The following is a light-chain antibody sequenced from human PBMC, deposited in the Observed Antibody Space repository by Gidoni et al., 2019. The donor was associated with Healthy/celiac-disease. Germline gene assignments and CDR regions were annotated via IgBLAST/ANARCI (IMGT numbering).Light chain of an antibody. CDR1: QSVSSSY. CDR3: QQYGSSPLT. Sequence: ELVLTPSPGTLSLSPGERATLACRASQSVSSSYLAWSQQQPGQAPRRRIYGASSRATGIPDRFRGSGSGTDFTLTISRLVPEDFAVYYCQQYGSSPLTFGGGTKVEIK. CDR2: GAS. V-gene: IGKV3-20*01. J-gene: IGKJ4*01.